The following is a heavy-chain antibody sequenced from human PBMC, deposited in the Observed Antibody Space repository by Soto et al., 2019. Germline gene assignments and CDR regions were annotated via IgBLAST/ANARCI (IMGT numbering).Heavy chain of an antibody. CDR2: LYYSGST. CDR1: GGSISSYY. D-gene: IGHD2-15*01. CDR3: ARMTCRVGSCYSSYYYGMDV. V-gene: IGHV4-59*01. Sequence: PSETLSLTCTVSGGSISSYYWNWIRQPPGKGLEWIGYLYYSGSTNYSPSLKSRVTMSVDTSNNQFSLKLNSVTAADTAVYYCARMTCRVGSCYSSYYYGMDVWGQGTTVTVSS. J-gene: IGHJ6*02.